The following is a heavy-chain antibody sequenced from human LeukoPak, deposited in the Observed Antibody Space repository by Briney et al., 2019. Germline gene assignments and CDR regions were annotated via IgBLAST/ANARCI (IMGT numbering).Heavy chain of an antibody. J-gene: IGHJ4*02. CDR3: ARGGPGTGMDY. CDR2: ISNDEITT. V-gene: IGHV3-74*01. D-gene: IGHD1-1*01. CDR1: GFTFSSLW. Sequence: GGSLRLSCVASGFTFSSLWMHWVRQAPGKGLVRVSRISNDEITTTYADSVKGRFTISRDNAKNTLYLQMNSLRAEDTAVYYCARGGPGTGMDYWGQGALVTVSS.